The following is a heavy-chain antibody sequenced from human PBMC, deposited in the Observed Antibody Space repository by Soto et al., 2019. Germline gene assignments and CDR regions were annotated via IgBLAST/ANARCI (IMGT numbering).Heavy chain of an antibody. CDR3: PTGRGWRLYGIDV. V-gene: IGHV1-18*04. D-gene: IGHD2-21*02. CDR2: ISADNGNT. Sequence: AASVRVSFRASWSTFTSYGISGVRQATGQGLAGMGWISADNGNTNYEQKLQGRVTMTTGTSTSKAAMELRSPRPDDPAVYYCPTGRGWRLYGIDVWGQGTMVTVS. CDR1: WSTFTSYG. J-gene: IGHJ6*02.